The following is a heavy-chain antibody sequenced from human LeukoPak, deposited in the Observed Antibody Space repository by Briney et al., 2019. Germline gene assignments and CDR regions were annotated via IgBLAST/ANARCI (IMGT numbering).Heavy chain of an antibody. CDR2: IYYSGST. V-gene: IGHV4-30-2*01. CDR3: ARGGAPTTVTKEAGAFDI. D-gene: IGHD4-17*01. J-gene: IGHJ3*02. CDR1: VGYISSGCYS. Sequence: PSETLSLTCAVSVGYISSGCYSWSWIRQPPGKGLEWIGYIYYSGSTYYNPSLKSRVTISVDRSKNQFSLKLSSVTAADTAVYYCARGGAPTTVTKEAGAFDIWGQGTMVTVSS.